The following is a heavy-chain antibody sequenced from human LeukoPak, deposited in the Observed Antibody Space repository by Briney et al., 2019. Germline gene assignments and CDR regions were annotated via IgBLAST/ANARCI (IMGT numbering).Heavy chain of an antibody. CDR2: IYHSGSP. CDR1: GGSISSSDW. Sequence: SETLSLTCAVSGGSISSSDWWSWVRQPPGKGLEWIGEIYHSGSPNYNPSLKSRVTISIDKSKNQFSLKLSSVTAADTAVYYCARNIYSDFWNGRSGMDVWGQGTTVTVSS. J-gene: IGHJ6*02. D-gene: IGHD3-3*01. CDR3: ARNIYSDFWNGRSGMDV. V-gene: IGHV4-4*02.